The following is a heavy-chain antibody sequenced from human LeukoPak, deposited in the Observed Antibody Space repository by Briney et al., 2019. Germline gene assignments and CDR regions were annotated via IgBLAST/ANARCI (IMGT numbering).Heavy chain of an antibody. CDR1: GGSFSDYY. J-gene: IGHJ5*02. CDR2: INHSGST. D-gene: IGHD3-10*01. Sequence: SETLSLTCAVYGGSFSDYYWSWIRQPPGKGLEWIGEINHSGSTYYNPSLKSRVTISVDTSKNQFSLKLSSVTAADTAVYYCARHQLLWFGEPHHWFDPWGQGTLVTVSS. V-gene: IGHV4-34*01. CDR3: ARHQLLWFGEPHHWFDP.